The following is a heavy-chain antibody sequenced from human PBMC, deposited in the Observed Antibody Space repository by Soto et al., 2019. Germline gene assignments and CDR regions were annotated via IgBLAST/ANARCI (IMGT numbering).Heavy chain of an antibody. CDR3: AREGKYDFWSGYAHVNWFDP. V-gene: IGHV3-23*01. Sequence: GGSLRLSCAASGFTFSSYAMSWVRQAPGKGLEWVSAISGSGGSTYYADSVKGRFTISRDNSKNTLYLQMNSLRAEDTAVYYCAREGKYDFWSGYAHVNWFDPWGQGTLVTVCS. D-gene: IGHD3-3*01. CDR1: GFTFSSYA. J-gene: IGHJ5*02. CDR2: ISGSGGST.